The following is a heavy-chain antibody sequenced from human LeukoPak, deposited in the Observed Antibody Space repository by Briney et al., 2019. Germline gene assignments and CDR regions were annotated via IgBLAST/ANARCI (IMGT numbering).Heavy chain of an antibody. V-gene: IGHV4-34*01. D-gene: IGHD6-6*01. Sequence: SETLSLTCAVYGGSLSVYIWSWIRQPPGKGLEYIGEISHSGSTNYNPSLKSRVTISKDTSKNQFSLKVISVTAADTAVYYCARHEFGSSSAAFDSWGQGTMVIVSS. J-gene: IGHJ3*01. CDR3: ARHEFGSSSAAFDS. CDR1: GGSLSVYI. CDR2: ISHSGST.